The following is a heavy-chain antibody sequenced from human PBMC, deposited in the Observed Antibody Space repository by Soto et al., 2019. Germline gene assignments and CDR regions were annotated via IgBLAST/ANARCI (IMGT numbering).Heavy chain of an antibody. Sequence: QVQLQESGPGLVKPSETLSLTCTVSGGSVSSGRYYWSWIRQPAGKGLEWIGYIYYSGLTNYSPSRKIRVAISIDTSKNQFSLFLSSVTAADTAVYYFVRTPTYPRRFDCWGQGTLLTVSS. CDR2: IYYSGLT. V-gene: IGHV4-61*10. D-gene: IGHD2-15*01. J-gene: IGHJ5*01. CDR3: VRTPTYPRRFDC. CDR1: GGSVSSGRYY.